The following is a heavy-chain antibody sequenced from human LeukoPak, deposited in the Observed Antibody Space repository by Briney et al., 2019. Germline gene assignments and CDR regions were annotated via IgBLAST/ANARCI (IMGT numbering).Heavy chain of an antibody. J-gene: IGHJ4*02. V-gene: IGHV4-39*01. Sequence: PSETLSLTCTVSGGSISSSSYYWGWIRQPPGKGLEWIGSIYYSGSTYYNPSLKSRVTISVDTSKNQFSLKLSSVTAADTAVYYCARTYYYDSSGSLDYWGQGTLVTVSS. CDR2: IYYSGST. CDR3: ARTYYYDSSGSLDY. D-gene: IGHD3-22*01. CDR1: GGSISSSSYY.